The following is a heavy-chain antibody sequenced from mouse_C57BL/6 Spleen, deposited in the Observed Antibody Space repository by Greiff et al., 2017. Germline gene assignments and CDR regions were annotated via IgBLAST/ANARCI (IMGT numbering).Heavy chain of an antibody. D-gene: IGHD1-1*01. CDR1: GYTFTSYW. J-gene: IGHJ2*01. CDR3: ARSLYYGSSPYYFDD. CDR2: IYPGSGST. V-gene: IGHV1-55*01. Sequence: QVQLQQPGAELVKPGASVKMSCKASGYTFTSYWITWVKQRPGQGLEWIGDIYPGSGSTNYNEKFKSKATLTVDTSSSTAYMQLSSLTSEDSAVYYCARSLYYGSSPYYFDDWGQGTTLTVSS.